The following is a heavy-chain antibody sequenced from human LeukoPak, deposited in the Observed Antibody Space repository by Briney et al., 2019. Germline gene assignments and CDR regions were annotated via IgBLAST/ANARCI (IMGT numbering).Heavy chain of an antibody. V-gene: IGHV5-51*01. D-gene: IGHD3-22*01. J-gene: IGHJ4*02. CDR2: IYPGDSDT. CDR1: GYSFTGYW. Sequence: GESLKISCKGSGYSFTGYWIGWVRQMPGKGLEWMGIIYPGDSDTRYSPSFQGQVTISADKSISTAYLQWSSLKASDTAMYYCARLGDYYDSSAPLGDYWGQGTLVTVSS. CDR3: ARLGDYYDSSAPLGDY.